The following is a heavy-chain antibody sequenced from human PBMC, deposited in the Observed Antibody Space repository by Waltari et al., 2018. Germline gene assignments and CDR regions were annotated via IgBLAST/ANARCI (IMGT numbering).Heavy chain of an antibody. J-gene: IGHJ4*02. CDR3: ARDQYCTNGVCIDY. CDR1: GGSIRSYS. V-gene: IGHV4-4*07. D-gene: IGHD2-8*01. Sequence: QVQLQESGPGLVKPSETLSLTCTVSGGSIRSYSWSWIRQPAGKGLEWIGRIYTSGSTNYNPSLKSRVTMSVDTSKNQFSLKLSSVTAADTAVYYCARDQYCTNGVCIDYWGQGTLVTVSS. CDR2: IYTSGST.